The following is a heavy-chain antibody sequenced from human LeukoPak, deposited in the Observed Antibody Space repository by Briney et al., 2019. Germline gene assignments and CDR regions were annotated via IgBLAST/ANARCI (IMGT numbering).Heavy chain of an antibody. CDR2: ISSSSSTI. D-gene: IGHD2-8*01. V-gene: IGHV3-48*01. CDR1: GFTFSSYS. CDR3: AKDRCSNGVGCYYYYMEV. Sequence: GGSLRLSCAASGFTFSSYSMNWVRQAPGKGLEWVSYISSSSSTIYYADSVKGRFTISRDNAKNSLYLQMNSLRAEDTAVYYCAKDRCSNGVGCYYYYMEVWGKGTTVTISS. J-gene: IGHJ6*03.